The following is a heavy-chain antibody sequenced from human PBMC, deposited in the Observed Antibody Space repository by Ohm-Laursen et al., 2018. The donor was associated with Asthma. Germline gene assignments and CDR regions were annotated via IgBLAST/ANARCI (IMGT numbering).Heavy chain of an antibody. V-gene: IGHV3-11*06. Sequence: SLRLSCAAPGFTFSDYYMSWIRQAPGKGLEWVSYISSSSSYTNYADSVKGRFTISRDNAKNSLYLQMNSLRDEDTAVYYCATGYSYGLYYFDYWGQGTLVTVSS. CDR3: ATGYSYGLYYFDY. CDR1: GFTFSDYY. D-gene: IGHD5-18*01. CDR2: ISSSSSYT. J-gene: IGHJ4*02.